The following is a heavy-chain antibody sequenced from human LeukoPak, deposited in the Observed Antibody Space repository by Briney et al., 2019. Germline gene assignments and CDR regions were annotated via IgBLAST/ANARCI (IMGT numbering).Heavy chain of an antibody. V-gene: IGHV1-2*02. D-gene: IGHD1-14*01. CDR3: ARESVPRRFDP. Sequence: VASVKVSCKASGHTFTGYYIHWVRQAPGQGLEWMGWINPNSGGTNYAQKFQGRVTMTRDTSISTAYMELSRLRSDDTAVYYCARESVPRRFDPWGQGTLVTVSS. CDR2: INPNSGGT. CDR1: GHTFTGYY. J-gene: IGHJ5*02.